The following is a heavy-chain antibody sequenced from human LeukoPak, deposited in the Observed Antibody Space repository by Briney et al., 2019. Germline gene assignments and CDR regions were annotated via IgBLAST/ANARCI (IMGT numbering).Heavy chain of an antibody. CDR3: TRGSDHFDY. V-gene: IGHV3-74*01. D-gene: IGHD3-3*01. Sequence: PGGSLRPSCAASGFTFSRYWMHWVRQVPGKGLVWVSLINSDGSSTTYADSVKGRFTISRDNAKNALYLQMDSLRADDTAIYFCTRGSDHFDYWGQGTLVTVSS. J-gene: IGHJ4*02. CDR1: GFTFSRYW. CDR2: INSDGSST.